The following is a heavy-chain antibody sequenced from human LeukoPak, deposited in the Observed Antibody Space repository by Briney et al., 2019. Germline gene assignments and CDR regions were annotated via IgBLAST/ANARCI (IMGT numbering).Heavy chain of an antibody. Sequence: PSETLSLTCTVSGGSISSYYWSWIRQPPGKGLEWIGYIYYSGSTNYNPSLKSRVTISVDTSKNQFSLKLSSVTAADTAVYYRAHSTTSHYYGMDVWGQGTTVTVSS. D-gene: IGHD2-2*01. CDR2: IYYSGST. J-gene: IGHJ6*02. CDR1: GGSISSYY. V-gene: IGHV4-59*01. CDR3: AHSTTSHYYGMDV.